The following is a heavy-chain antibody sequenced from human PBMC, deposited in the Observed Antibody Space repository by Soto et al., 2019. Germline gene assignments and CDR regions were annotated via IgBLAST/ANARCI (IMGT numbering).Heavy chain of an antibody. CDR2: TYYRSRWYN. D-gene: IGHD6-19*01. CDR1: GDSISSNSAA. V-gene: IGHV6-1*01. J-gene: IGHJ6*02. Sequence: PSQTLSLTCAISGDSISSNSAAWNWIRQSPSRDLEWLGRTYYRSRWYNDYAVTVKSRITINPDTSKNQVSLQLNSVTPEDTAVYYCARDFLSGWYPVGMDVWGQGTTVTVSS. CDR3: ARDFLSGWYPVGMDV.